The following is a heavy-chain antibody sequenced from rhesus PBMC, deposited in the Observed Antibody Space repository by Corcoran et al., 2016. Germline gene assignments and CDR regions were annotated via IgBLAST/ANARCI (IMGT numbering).Heavy chain of an antibody. V-gene: IGHV1-180*01. Sequence: QVQLVQTGGEIKQPGASVKHSCKASGYTSTRYYMHWVRQAPGQGLEWIGLISHCDGNKGYAQAFQGRVTIAKDTSTSKGYMELSSLRSEDTAVYYCTRGSYGKGRFDVWGPGVLVTVSS. CDR1: GYTSTRYY. CDR3: TRGSYGKGRFDV. J-gene: IGHJ5-1*01. CDR2: ISHCDGNK. D-gene: IGHD1-44*02.